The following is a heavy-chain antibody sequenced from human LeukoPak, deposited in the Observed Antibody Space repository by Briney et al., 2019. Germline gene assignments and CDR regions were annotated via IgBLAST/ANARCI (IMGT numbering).Heavy chain of an antibody. CDR1: GGTFSGYY. J-gene: IGHJ4*02. D-gene: IGHD2/OR15-2a*01. CDR2: IYHSGKT. V-gene: IGHV4-34*01. Sequence: SETLSLTCGVSGGTFSGYYWAWIRQAPGQGLEWIGDIYHSGKTNYNPTLKNRLTISVDTSKNQFSLKLASVTAADAAIYYCARSNNFRFDSWGQETLFPVSS. CDR3: ARSNNFRFDS.